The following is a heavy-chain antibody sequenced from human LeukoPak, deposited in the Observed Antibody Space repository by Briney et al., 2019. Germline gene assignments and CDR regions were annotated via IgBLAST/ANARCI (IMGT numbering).Heavy chain of an antibody. V-gene: IGHV3-30*02. J-gene: IGHJ4*02. Sequence: GGSLRLSCAASGSTFSSYGMHWVRQAPGKGLEWVAFIRYDGSNKYYADSVKGRFTISRDNSKNTLYLQMNSLRAEDTAVYYCARGPPYYDILTGPLGGFDYWGQGTLVTVSS. CDR3: ARGPPYYDILTGPLGGFDY. CDR1: GSTFSSYG. D-gene: IGHD3-9*01. CDR2: IRYDGSNK.